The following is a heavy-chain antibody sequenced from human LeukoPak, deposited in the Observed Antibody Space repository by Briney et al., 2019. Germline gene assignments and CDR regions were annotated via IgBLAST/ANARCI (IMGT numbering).Heavy chain of an antibody. J-gene: IGHJ3*02. CDR3: ARAKDNYRGNDAFDI. D-gene: IGHD4/OR15-4a*01. CDR1: SGSIGTYY. CDR2: IYTSGNT. V-gene: IGHV4-4*07. Sequence: SETLSLTCTVSSGSIGTYYWSWIRQPAGKGLEWIGRIYTSGNTNYNPSLKSRVTMSVDTSKNQFSLKLSSVTAADTAVYYCARAKDNYRGNDAFDIWGQGTMVTVSS.